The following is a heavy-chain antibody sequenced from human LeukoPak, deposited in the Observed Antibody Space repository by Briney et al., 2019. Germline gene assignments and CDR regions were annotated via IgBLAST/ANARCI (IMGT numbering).Heavy chain of an antibody. CDR1: GFTFSTYA. Sequence: WGSLRLSCAASGFTFSTYAMTWVRQAPGKGLEWVSSITGSGDGTSAADSVTGRFSISRDNSKSTLYLQMNSLRAEDTAVYYCATLLLVCEACHNDYWGQGTLVTVSS. J-gene: IGHJ4*02. D-gene: IGHD3-10*01. CDR3: ATLLLVCEACHNDY. V-gene: IGHV3-23*01. CDR2: ITGSGDGT.